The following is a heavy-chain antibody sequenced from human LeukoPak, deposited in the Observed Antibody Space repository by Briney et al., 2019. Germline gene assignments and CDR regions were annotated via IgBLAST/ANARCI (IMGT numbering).Heavy chain of an antibody. D-gene: IGHD6-6*01. J-gene: IGHJ4*02. Sequence: GGSLRLSCAASGFTFSSYSMNWVRQAPGKGLEWVSSISSSSSYIYYADSVKGRFTISRDNAKNALYLQMNSLRAEDTAVYYCERDFQQLVDYWGQGTLVTVSS. CDR3: ERDFQQLVDY. V-gene: IGHV3-21*01. CDR1: GFTFSSYS. CDR2: ISSSSSYI.